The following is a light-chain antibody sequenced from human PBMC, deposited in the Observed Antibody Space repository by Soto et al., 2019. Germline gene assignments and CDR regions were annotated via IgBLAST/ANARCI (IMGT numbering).Light chain of an antibody. Sequence: DIQMTQSPTSVSASVGDRVTITCRATQVISSWLAWYQQKPGKAPILLIYATSNLQSGVPSRFSGSGSGTDFTPTITSLQPEDFATYYCQQANSFPYTFGQGTKLEIK. V-gene: IGKV1-12*01. CDR2: ATS. CDR1: QVISSW. J-gene: IGKJ2*01. CDR3: QQANSFPYT.